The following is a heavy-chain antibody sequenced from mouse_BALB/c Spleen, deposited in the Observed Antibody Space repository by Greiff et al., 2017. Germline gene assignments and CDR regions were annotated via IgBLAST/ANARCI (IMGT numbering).Heavy chain of an antibody. CDR1: GFNIKDTY. Sequence: VHVKQSGAELVKPGASVKLSCTASGFNIKDTYMHWVKQRPEQGLEWIGRIDPANGNTKYDPKFQGKATITADTSSNTAYLQLSSLTSEDTAVYYCARYGNYYAMDYWGQGTSVTVSS. CDR2: IDPANGNT. J-gene: IGHJ4*01. CDR3: ARYGNYYAMDY. V-gene: IGHV14-3*02. D-gene: IGHD2-1*01.